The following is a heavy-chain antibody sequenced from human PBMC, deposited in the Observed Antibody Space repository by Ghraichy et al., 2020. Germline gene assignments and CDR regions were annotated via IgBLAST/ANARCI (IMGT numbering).Heavy chain of an antibody. J-gene: IGHJ5*02. CDR2: IKQDGSAK. CDR3: AKDYALFS. CDR1: GFTFSSYW. V-gene: IGHV3-7*01. D-gene: IGHD4-17*01. Sequence: GWSLRLSCAASGFTFSSYWMSWVRQPPGKGLEWVANIKQDGSAKYYVDSVKGRFTISRDDAKNSLYLQMNSLRAEATAVYYCAKDYALFSWGQGTLVTVSS.